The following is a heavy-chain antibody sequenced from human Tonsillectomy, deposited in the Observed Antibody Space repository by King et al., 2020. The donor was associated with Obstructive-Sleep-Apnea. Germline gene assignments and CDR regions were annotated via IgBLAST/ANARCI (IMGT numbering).Heavy chain of an antibody. CDR3: AREIAVAGTDAFDI. CDR1: GFTVSTKY. Sequence: VQLVESGGGLVQPGGSLRLSCAASGFTVSTKYMSWFRQAPGKGLEWVSVIYSGGSKLYADSVKGRFTISRDNSKNTLYLQMKSLRAEDTAVHYCAREIAVAGTDAFDIWGQGTMVTVSS. V-gene: IGHV3-66*01. D-gene: IGHD6-19*01. J-gene: IGHJ3*02. CDR2: IYSGGSK.